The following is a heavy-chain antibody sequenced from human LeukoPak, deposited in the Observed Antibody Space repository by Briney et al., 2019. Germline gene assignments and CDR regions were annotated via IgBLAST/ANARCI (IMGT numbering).Heavy chain of an antibody. CDR2: IIPILGIA. V-gene: IGHV1-69*04. CDR3: ARDPSIYRDHWFDP. Sequence: ASVKVSCKASGGTFSSYAISWVRQAPGQGLEWMGRIIPILGIANYAQKFQGRVTITADKSTSTAYMELSSLRSEDTAVYYCARDPSIYRDHWFDPWGQGTLVTVSS. J-gene: IGHJ5*02. CDR1: GGTFSSYA. D-gene: IGHD3-16*02.